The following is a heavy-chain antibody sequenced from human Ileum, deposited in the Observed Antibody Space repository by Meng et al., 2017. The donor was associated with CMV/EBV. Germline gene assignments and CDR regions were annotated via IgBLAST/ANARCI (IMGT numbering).Heavy chain of an antibody. CDR3: ARELRYGDYYFDS. J-gene: IGHJ4*02. D-gene: IGHD4-17*01. V-gene: IGHV4-30-4*08. Sequence: QVQLQESGPGLVKSSQTLSLTCNVSGDSIISDDHYWSWIRQPPGKGLEWIGYVFYGGSTYYNPSLMSRVTISVDTSKNQFSLRLSSVTAADTAVYYCARELRYGDYYFDSWGQGTLVTVSS. CDR2: VFYGGST. CDR1: GDSIISDDHY.